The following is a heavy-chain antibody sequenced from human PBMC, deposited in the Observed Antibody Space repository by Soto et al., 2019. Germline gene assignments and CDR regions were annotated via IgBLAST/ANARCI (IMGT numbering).Heavy chain of an antibody. D-gene: IGHD3-22*01. CDR2: ISGSGGST. J-gene: IGHJ4*02. Sequence: EVQLLESGGGLVQPGGSLRLSCGASGFNFRLYPMAWVRQAPGKGLEWVSSISGSGGSTFYADSVKGRFTISRDNSKNTLYLQIDTLRAGDSAVYYCAKAHTFRFYYFTGGDYWGQGTLVTVSS. CDR1: GFNFRLYP. CDR3: AKAHTFRFYYFTGGDY. V-gene: IGHV3-23*01.